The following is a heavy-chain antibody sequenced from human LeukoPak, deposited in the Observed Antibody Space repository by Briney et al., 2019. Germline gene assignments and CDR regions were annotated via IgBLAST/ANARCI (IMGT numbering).Heavy chain of an antibody. D-gene: IGHD2/OR15-2a*01. J-gene: IGHJ3*02. Sequence: PSETLSLTCAVYGGSFSGYYWSWIRQPPGKWLEWIGEINHSGSTNYNPSLKSRVTISVDTSKNQFSLKLSSVTAADTAVYYCARGSRTLGYIWGQGTMVTVSS. CDR2: INHSGST. V-gene: IGHV4-34*01. CDR3: ARGSRTLGYI. CDR1: GGSFSGYY.